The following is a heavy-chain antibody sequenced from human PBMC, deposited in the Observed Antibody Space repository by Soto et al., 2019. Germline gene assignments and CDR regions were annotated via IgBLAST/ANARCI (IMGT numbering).Heavy chain of an antibody. CDR1: GGTFSSYA. Sequence: SVKVSCKASGGTFSSYAISWVRQAPGQGLEWMGGIIPIFGTANYAQKFQGRVTITADESTSTAYMELSSLRSEDTAVYYCARGKDIVLMVYALYYYYGMDVWGQGPTVTVSS. V-gene: IGHV1-69*13. CDR3: ARGKDIVLMVYALYYYYGMDV. J-gene: IGHJ6*02. D-gene: IGHD2-8*01. CDR2: IIPIFGTA.